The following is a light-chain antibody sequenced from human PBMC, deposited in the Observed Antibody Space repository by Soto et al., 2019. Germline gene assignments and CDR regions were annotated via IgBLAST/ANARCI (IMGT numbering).Light chain of an antibody. CDR3: QQYNNWPPWT. V-gene: IGKV3D-15*01. Sequence: EIVLTQSPGTLSLSPGERATLSGRASQSVTSTYLGWYQQKPGQAPRLLIYGASTRATGIPARFSGSGSGTEFTLTISSLQSEDFAVYYCQQYNNWPPWTFGQGTKVEIK. J-gene: IGKJ1*01. CDR1: QSVTSTY. CDR2: GAS.